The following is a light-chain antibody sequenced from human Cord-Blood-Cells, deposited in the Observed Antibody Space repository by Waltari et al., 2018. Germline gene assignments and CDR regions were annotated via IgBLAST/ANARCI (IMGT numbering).Light chain of an antibody. CDR1: SSNIGSNY. J-gene: IGLJ3*02. CDR2: SNN. CDR3: AAWDDSLSGRV. Sequence: QSVLTQPPSASGTPGQRVPISCSGSSSNIGSNYVSWYQQLPGTAPKLLIYSNNQRPSGVPDRFSGSKSGTSASLAISGLRSEDEADYYCAAWDDSLSGRVFGGGTKLTVL. V-gene: IGLV1-47*02.